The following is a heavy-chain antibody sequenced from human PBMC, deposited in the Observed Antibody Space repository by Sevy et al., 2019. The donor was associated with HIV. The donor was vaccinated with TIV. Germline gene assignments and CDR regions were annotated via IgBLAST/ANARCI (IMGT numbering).Heavy chain of an antibody. CDR3: AKHEAATPYYYYGMDV. J-gene: IGHJ6*02. CDR2: ISYDGSNK. Sequence: GGSLRLSCAASGFTFSSYGMHWVRQAPGKGLKWVAVISYDGSNKFYADSVKGRFTISRDNSKNTLYLQMNSLRADDTAVYYCAKHEAATPYYYYGMDVWGQGTPVTVSS. CDR1: GFTFSSYG. D-gene: IGHD2-15*01. V-gene: IGHV3-30*18.